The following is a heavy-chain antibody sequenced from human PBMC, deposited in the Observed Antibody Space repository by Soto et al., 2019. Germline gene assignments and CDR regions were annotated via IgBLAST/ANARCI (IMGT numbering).Heavy chain of an antibody. CDR3: AGGPGVARNY. CDR1: GGSFGGYY. V-gene: IGHV4-34*01. Sequence: PSETLSLTCAIYGGSFGGYYWTWIRQPPGKGLEWIGEINHSGSTNYNPSLKSRVTISIDTSKNQFSLKLSSVTAADTAVYYCAGGPGVARNYWGQGTLVTVSS. J-gene: IGHJ4*02. D-gene: IGHD5-12*01. CDR2: INHSGST.